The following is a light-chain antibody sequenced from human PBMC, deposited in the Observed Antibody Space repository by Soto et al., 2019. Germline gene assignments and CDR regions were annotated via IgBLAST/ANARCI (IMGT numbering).Light chain of an antibody. CDR1: QSVRNF. Sequence: EIVLTQSPGTLSLSPGERATLSCRANQSVRNFLAWYQQKPGQAPRLLIYDAYNRATGIPPRFSGSGSGTDFTLTISSLEPEDSAVYYCQQRHMWPITFGQGTRRRL. CDR2: DAY. V-gene: IGKV3-11*01. J-gene: IGKJ5*01. CDR3: QQRHMWPIT.